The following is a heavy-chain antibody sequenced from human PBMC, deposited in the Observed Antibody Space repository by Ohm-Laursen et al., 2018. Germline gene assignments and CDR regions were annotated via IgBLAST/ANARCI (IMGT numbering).Heavy chain of an antibody. V-gene: IGHV3-72*01. J-gene: IGHJ4*02. Sequence: GSLRLSCTASGFTFSSYAMSWVRQAPEKGLEWVGRIRKKVNSYTTEYATSVKGRFTISRDDSKNSVFLQMNSLKAKDTAVYYCSRVSHSRDNDYWGQGTLVTVSS. CDR3: SRVSHSRDNDY. D-gene: IGHD3-22*01. CDR2: IRKKVNSYTT. CDR1: GFTFSSYA.